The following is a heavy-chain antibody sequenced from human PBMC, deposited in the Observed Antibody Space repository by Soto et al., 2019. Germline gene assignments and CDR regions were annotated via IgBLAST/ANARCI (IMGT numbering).Heavy chain of an antibody. CDR2: IYHSGRN. Sequence: TLSLTCAVSGGSISSVGYSWSWIRQPPGKGVELIGYIYHSGRNYYNPSLKSRVTISVDRSKNQFSLKLSSVTAADTAVYYCARSVSKIRFLEWLRLTNFDXWGQVTLVTVSX. D-gene: IGHD3-3*01. V-gene: IGHV4-30-2*01. CDR1: GGSISSVGYS. CDR3: ARSVSKIRFLEWLRLTNFDX. J-gene: IGHJ4*02.